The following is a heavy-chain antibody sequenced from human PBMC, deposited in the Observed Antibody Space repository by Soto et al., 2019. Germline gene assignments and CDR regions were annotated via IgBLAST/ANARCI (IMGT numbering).Heavy chain of an antibody. Sequence: SETLSLTCTVSGGSISSYYWSWIRQPPGKGLEWIGYIYYSGSTNYNPSLKSRVTISVDTSKNQFSLKLRSDDTAVYYCARGVVDYYYYYMDVWGKGTTVTVSS. V-gene: IGHV4-59*01. J-gene: IGHJ6*03. CDR1: GGSISSYY. D-gene: IGHD2-15*01. CDR2: IYYSGST. CDR3: ARGVVDYYYYYMDV.